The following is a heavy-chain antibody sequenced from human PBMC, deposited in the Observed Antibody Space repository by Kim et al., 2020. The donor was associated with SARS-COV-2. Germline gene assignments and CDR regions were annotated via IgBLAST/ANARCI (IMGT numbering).Heavy chain of an antibody. CDR1: GFTFGDYA. D-gene: IGHD3-22*01. CDR3: AKDYDYYDSSGYCDY. V-gene: IGHV3-9*01. J-gene: IGHJ4*02. CDR2: TSWNSGSI. Sequence: GGSLRLSCAASGFTFGDYAMHWVRQAPGKGLEWVSGTSWNSGSIGYADSVKGRFTISRDNAKNSLYLQMNSLRAEDTALYYCAKDYDYYDSSGYCDYWGQGTLVTVSS.